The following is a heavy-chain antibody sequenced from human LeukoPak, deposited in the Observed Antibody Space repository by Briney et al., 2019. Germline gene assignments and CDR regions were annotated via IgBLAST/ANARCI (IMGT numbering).Heavy chain of an antibody. J-gene: IGHJ3*02. Sequence: GGSLRLSCVASGFTFDDYGMSWVRQAPGKGLEWVSSINWNSGRTAYADSVKGRFTISRDNAKNSLYLQVSSLRGEDTALYHCAKVTTYGFDAFDIWGRGTMVTVSS. D-gene: IGHD4-17*01. V-gene: IGHV3-20*01. CDR3: AKVTTYGFDAFDI. CDR2: INWNSGRT. CDR1: GFTFDDYG.